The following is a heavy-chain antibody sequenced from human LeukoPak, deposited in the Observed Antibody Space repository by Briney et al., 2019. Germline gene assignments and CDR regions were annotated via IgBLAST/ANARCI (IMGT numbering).Heavy chain of an antibody. J-gene: IGHJ4*02. CDR3: ARAPSWGGLSSGSYYFDY. D-gene: IGHD6-19*01. Sequence: GASVKVSCKASGYTFTNYDINWVRQATGQGLEWMGWMNPKSGNTGYAQELQGRVTITRNTSISTAYMELSSLRSEDTAVYYCARAPSWGGLSSGSYYFDYWGQGTLVTVSS. CDR1: GYTFTNYD. CDR2: MNPKSGNT. V-gene: IGHV1-8*03.